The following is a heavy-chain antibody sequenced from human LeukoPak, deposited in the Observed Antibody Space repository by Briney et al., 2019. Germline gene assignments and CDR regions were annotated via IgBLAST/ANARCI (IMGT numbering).Heavy chain of an antibody. CDR1: GFTFSNAW. V-gene: IGHV3-15*01. Sequence: GGSLRLSCAASGFTFSNAWMSWVRQAPGKGLEWVGRFKSKTDGGTTDYAAPVKGRFTISRDDSKNTLYLQMNSLKTEDTAVYYCTTETLYLAETGYLYWGQGTLVTVSS. J-gene: IGHJ4*02. D-gene: IGHD3-9*01. CDR3: TTETLYLAETGYLY. CDR2: FKSKTDGGTT.